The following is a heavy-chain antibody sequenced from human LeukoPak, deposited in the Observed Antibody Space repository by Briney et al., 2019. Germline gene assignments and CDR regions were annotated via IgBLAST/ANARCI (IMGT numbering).Heavy chain of an antibody. J-gene: IGHJ4*02. CDR1: GESISSSRHY. CDR2: IYPSGNT. Sequence: SETLSLTCSVSGESISSSRHYWSWIRQPAGKGLEWIGRIYPSGNTNYNPSLKSRATISLDTSNNQFSLNLKSVTAADTAMYYCARDGVVTMELDFWGQGTLVTVSS. D-gene: IGHD3-10*01. V-gene: IGHV4-61*02. CDR3: ARDGVVTMELDF.